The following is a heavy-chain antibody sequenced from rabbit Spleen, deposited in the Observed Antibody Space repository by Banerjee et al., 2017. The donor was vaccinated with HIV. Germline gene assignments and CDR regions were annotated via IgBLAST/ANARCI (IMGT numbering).Heavy chain of an antibody. J-gene: IGHJ4*01. Sequence: QSLEESGGGLVKPGASLTLSCTASGFSFSSSYYMCWVRQAPGKGLEWISCIAGSSSGFTYSATWAKGRFTCSKTSSTKVTLQMTSLTAADTATYFCARDLTGVIGWNFGLWGPGTLVTVS. CDR3: ARDLTGVIGWNFGL. CDR1: GFSFSSSYY. V-gene: IGHV1S40*01. CDR2: IAGSSSGFT. D-gene: IGHD4-1*01.